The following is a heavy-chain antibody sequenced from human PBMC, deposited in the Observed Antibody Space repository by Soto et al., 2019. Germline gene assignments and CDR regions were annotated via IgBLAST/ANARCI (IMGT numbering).Heavy chain of an antibody. CDR3: ARLTAAASYYFDY. J-gene: IGHJ4*02. Sequence: QVQLVQSGAEVKKPGSSVKVSCTASGGTFSSYTISWVRQAPGQGLEWMGRIIPILGIANYAQKFQGRVTITADKSTSTAYMELSSLRSEDTAVYYCARLTAAASYYFDYWGQGTLVTVSS. V-gene: IGHV1-69*02. CDR2: IIPILGIA. D-gene: IGHD6-13*01. CDR1: GGTFSSYT.